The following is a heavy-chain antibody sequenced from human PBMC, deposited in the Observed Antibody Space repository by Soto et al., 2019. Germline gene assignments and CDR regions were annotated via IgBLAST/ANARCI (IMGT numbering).Heavy chain of an antibody. CDR2: ISSTTNYI. Sequence: LRLSCSASGFTFTRYSMNWVRQAPGKGLEWVSSISSTTNYIYYGDSMKGRFTISRDNAKNSLYLEMNSLRAEDTAVYYCARESEDLTSNFDYWGQGTLVTVSS. V-gene: IGHV3-21*06. CDR1: GFTFTRYS. J-gene: IGHJ4*02. CDR3: ARESEDLTSNFDY.